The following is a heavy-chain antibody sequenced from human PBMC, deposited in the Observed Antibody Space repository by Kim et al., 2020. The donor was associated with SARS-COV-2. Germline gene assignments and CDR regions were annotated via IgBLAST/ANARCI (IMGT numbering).Heavy chain of an antibody. D-gene: IGHD5-12*01. J-gene: IGHJ4*02. Sequence: SETLSLTCTVSGGSISSYYWSWIRQPPGKGLEWIGYIYYSGSTNYNPSHKSRVTISVDTSKNQFSLKLSSVTAADTAVYYCARDGSGYDSPGFDYWGQGTLVTVSS. V-gene: IGHV4-59*01. CDR1: GGSISSYY. CDR3: ARDGSGYDSPGFDY. CDR2: IYYSGST.